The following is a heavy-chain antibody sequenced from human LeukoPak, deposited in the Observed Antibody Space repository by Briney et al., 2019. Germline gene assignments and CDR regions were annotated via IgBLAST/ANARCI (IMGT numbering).Heavy chain of an antibody. Sequence: GGSLRLSCAASGFTFSSYWMHWVRQVPGEGLAWVARINPGGSSLTYGDSVKGRFTISRDNAKNTLYLQMDSLRAEDTGVYYCARSNQADDYWGQGTLVTVSS. CDR2: INPGGSSL. J-gene: IGHJ4*02. D-gene: IGHD1-14*01. CDR3: ARSNQADDY. CDR1: GFTFSSYW. V-gene: IGHV3-74*01.